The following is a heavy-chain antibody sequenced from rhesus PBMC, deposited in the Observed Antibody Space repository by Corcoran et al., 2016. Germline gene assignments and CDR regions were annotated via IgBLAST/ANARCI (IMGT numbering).Heavy chain of an antibody. J-gene: IGHJ6*01. CDR2: ILGSTGST. V-gene: IGHV4-165*02. CDR1: GGSISDSSY. D-gene: IGHD6-25*01. CDR3: ARNGGGAGGPKYYGLDS. Sequence: QVQLQESGPGLVKPSETLSLTCAVSGGSISDSSYWNWIRQPPGKGLGGIGYILGSTGSTDYNPSLRGRVTFSTDASKTQFALKLSSVTAADTAVYYCARNGGGAGGPKYYGLDSWGQGVVVTVSS.